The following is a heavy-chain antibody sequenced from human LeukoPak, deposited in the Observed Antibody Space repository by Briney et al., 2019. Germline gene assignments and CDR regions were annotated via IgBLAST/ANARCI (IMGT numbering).Heavy chain of an antibody. CDR1: GGSISSSSYY. V-gene: IGHV3-23*01. CDR2: ISGSGGST. D-gene: IGHD3-22*01. CDR3: AKRSVKRIVVVISHYYFDY. J-gene: IGHJ4*02. Sequence: ETLSLTCTVSGGSISSSSYYWGWVRQAPGKGLEWVSAISGSGGSTYYADSVKGRFTISRDNSKNTLYLQMNSLRAEDTAVYYCAKRSVKRIVVVISHYYFDYWGQGTLVTVSS.